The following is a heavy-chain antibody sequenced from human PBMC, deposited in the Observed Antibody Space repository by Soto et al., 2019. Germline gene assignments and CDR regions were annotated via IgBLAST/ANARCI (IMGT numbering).Heavy chain of an antibody. J-gene: IGHJ4*02. V-gene: IGHV4-34*01. CDR2: INHSGST. Sequence: SETLSLTCAVYGGSFSGYYWSWIRQPPGKGLEWIGEINHSGSTNYNPSLKSRVTISVDTPKNQFSLKLSSVTAADTAVYYCARLHDFWSGYYNDYWGQGTLVTVSS. CDR1: GGSFSGYY. CDR3: ARLHDFWSGYYNDY. D-gene: IGHD3-3*01.